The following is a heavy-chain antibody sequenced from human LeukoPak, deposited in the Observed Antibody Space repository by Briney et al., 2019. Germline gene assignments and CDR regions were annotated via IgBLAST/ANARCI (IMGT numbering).Heavy chain of an antibody. J-gene: IGHJ4*02. D-gene: IGHD6-13*01. CDR3: ARHRSSTFDY. V-gene: IGHV3-53*01. Sequence: GGSLRLSCAASGFTVSNIYMSWVRQAPGKGLEWVSVIYSGGGTFYSDSVKGRFIISRDSSKNTLYLQMNSLRADDTAVYYCARHRSSTFDYWGQGTLVTVSS. CDR1: GFTVSNIY. CDR2: IYSGGGT.